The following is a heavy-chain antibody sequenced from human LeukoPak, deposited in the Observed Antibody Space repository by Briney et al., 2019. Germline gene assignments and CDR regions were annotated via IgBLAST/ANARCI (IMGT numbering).Heavy chain of an antibody. CDR3: ARRKPSAVPGTENAFDI. D-gene: IGHD6-19*01. CDR2: INPNSGGT. V-gene: IGHV1-2*02. J-gene: IGHJ3*02. Sequence: GASVKVSCKASGYTFTGSYLHWVRQAPGQGLEWMGWINPNSGGTNYAQRFQGRVTMTRDTSISTAYMELSSLRSDDTAVYYCARRKPSAVPGTENAFDIWGRGTMVTVSS. CDR1: GYTFTGSY.